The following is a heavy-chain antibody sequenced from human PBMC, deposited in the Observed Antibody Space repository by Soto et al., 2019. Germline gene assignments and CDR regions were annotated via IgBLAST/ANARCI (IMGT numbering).Heavy chain of an antibody. J-gene: IGHJ5*02. Sequence: QITLKESGPTLVQPTQTLTLTGTVSGFSLSTSGVGVGWIRQPPGKALEWLALIYWNDDKRYSPSLKSRLTITKDTSKNQVVLTMTNMDPVDTATYYCAHSYDSWRENWFDPWGQGTLVTVSS. V-gene: IGHV2-5*01. CDR3: AHSYDSWRENWFDP. CDR1: GFSLSTSGVG. D-gene: IGHD3-3*01. CDR2: IYWNDDK.